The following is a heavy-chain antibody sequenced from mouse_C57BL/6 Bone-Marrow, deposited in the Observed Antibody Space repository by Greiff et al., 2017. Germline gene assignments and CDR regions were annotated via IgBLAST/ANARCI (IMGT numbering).Heavy chain of an antibody. V-gene: IGHV2-9-1*01. Sequence: VQVVESGPGLVAPSQSLSITCTVSGFSLTSYAISWVRQPPGKGLEWLGVIWTGGGTNYNSAPKSRLSISKDNAKSQVFLKMNSLQTDDTARYXCARRNYYGSREGYFDVWGTGTTVTVSS. D-gene: IGHD1-1*01. CDR2: IWTGGGT. J-gene: IGHJ1*03. CDR3: ARRNYYGSREGYFDV. CDR1: GFSLTSYA.